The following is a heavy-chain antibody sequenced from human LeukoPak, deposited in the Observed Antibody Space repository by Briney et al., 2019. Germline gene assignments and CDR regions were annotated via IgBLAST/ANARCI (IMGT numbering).Heavy chain of an antibody. CDR3: ARAYSLPIVGAIDY. D-gene: IGHD1-26*01. J-gene: IGHJ4*02. Sequence: GGSLRLSCAASGFTFSSYAMHWVRQAPGKGLEWVAVISYDGSNKYYADSVKGRFTISRDNSKNTLYLQMNSLRAEDTAVYYCARAYSLPIVGAIDYWGQGTLATVSS. CDR1: GFTFSSYA. V-gene: IGHV3-30-3*01. CDR2: ISYDGSNK.